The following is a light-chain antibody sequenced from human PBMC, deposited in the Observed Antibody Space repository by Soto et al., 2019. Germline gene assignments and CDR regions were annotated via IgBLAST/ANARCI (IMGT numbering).Light chain of an antibody. V-gene: IGKV1-5*03. Sequence: DIQMTQSPSTLSASVGDRDTITCRASQGLSGWLAWYQQKPGKAPKLLIYKTSSLESGVPSRFSGSGSGTEFTLTIRSLQPDDFATYYCLQYNSLYTFGQGTKLEIK. CDR3: LQYNSLYT. CDR2: KTS. CDR1: QGLSGW. J-gene: IGKJ2*01.